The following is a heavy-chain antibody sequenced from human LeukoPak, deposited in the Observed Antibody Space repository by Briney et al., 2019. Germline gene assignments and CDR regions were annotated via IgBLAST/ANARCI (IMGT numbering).Heavy chain of an antibody. D-gene: IGHD2-2*02. CDR1: GYTSTGYY. J-gene: IGHJ4*02. Sequence: GASVKVSCKASGYTSTGYYMHWVRQAPGQGLEWMGWINPNSGGTNYAQKFQGRVTMTRDTSISTAYMELSRPRSDDTAVYYCAREDCSSTSCDTVFDYWGQGTLVTVSS. CDR2: INPNSGGT. V-gene: IGHV1-2*02. CDR3: AREDCSSTSCDTVFDY.